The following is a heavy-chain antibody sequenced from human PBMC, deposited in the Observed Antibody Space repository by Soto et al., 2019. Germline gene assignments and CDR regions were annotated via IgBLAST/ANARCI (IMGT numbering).Heavy chain of an antibody. CDR1: GGSISSSSYY. CDR3: ATPSGCTNGVCYEGGYWYFDL. J-gene: IGHJ2*01. V-gene: IGHV4-39*01. CDR2: IYYSGST. Sequence: QLQLQESGPGLVKPSETLSLTCTVSGGSISSSSYYWGWIRQPPGKGLEWIGSIYYSGSTYYNPSLKSRVTISVDTSKNQFSLKLSSVTAADTAVYYCATPSGCTNGVCYEGGYWYFDLWGRGTLVTVSS. D-gene: IGHD2-8*01.